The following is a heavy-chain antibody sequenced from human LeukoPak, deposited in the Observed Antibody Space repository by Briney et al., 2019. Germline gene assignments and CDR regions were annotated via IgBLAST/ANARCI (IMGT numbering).Heavy chain of an antibody. Sequence: SETLSLTCSVSGGSISNHNWWTWVRQPPGKWLEWIGEIYHSGSANYNPSLKSRVAISVDKSKNQFSLKLNSVTAADTAVYYCARRAPQNYYDWGQGTLVTVSS. CDR3: ARRAPQNYYD. V-gene: IGHV4-4*02. D-gene: IGHD3-22*01. CDR2: IYHSGSA. J-gene: IGHJ4*02. CDR1: GGSISNHNW.